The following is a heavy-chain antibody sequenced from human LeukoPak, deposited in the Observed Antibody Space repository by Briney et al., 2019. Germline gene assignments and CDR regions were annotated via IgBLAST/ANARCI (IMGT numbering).Heavy chain of an antibody. CDR3: VKDQLVGARGGFDY. CDR1: GLTFSSYA. J-gene: IGHJ4*02. D-gene: IGHD1-26*01. Sequence: GGSLRLSCSASGLTFSSYAMHRVRQAPGKGLEYVSAISSNGGSTYYADSVKGRFTISRDNSKNTLYLQMSSLRAEDTAVYYCVKDQLVGARGGFDYWGQGTLVTVSS. V-gene: IGHV3-64D*09. CDR2: ISSNGGST.